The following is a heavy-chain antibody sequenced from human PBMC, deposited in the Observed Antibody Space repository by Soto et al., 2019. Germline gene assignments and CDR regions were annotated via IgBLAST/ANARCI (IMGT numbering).Heavy chain of an antibody. J-gene: IGHJ4*02. Sequence: QVQLVQSGAEVKKPGSSVKVSCKASGGTFSSYAISWVRQAPGQGLEWMGGIIPIFGTANYAQKFQGRVTITADESTSTAYMELSSLRSEDTAVYYCARDKGYSYGTGGYSDGVDYWGQGTLVTVSS. V-gene: IGHV1-69*01. CDR1: GGTFSSYA. CDR3: ARDKGYSYGTGGYSDGVDY. D-gene: IGHD5-18*01. CDR2: IIPIFGTA.